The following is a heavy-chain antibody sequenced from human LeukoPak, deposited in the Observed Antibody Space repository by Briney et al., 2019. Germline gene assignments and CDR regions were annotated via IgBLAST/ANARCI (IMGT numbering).Heavy chain of an antibody. D-gene: IGHD6-19*01. V-gene: IGHV4-34*01. CDR3: ARTMYSSGWYNWFDP. J-gene: IGHJ5*02. Sequence: SETLSLTCAVYGGSFSGYYWSWIRQPPGKGLEWIGDINHSGSTNYNPSLKSRVTISVDTSKNQFSLKLSSVTAADTAVYYCARTMYSSGWYNWFDPWGQGTLVTVSS. CDR2: INHSGST. CDR1: GGSFSGYY.